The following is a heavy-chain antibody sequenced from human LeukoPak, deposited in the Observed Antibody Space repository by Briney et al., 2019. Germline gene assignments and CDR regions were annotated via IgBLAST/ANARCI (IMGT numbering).Heavy chain of an antibody. CDR1: GGTFSSYA. CDR2: IIPIFGTA. Sequence: SVKVSCEASGGTFSSYAISWVRQAPGQGLEWMGGIIPIFGTANYAQKFQGRVTITADESTSTAYMELSSLRSEDTAVYYCARGRGGYYYYGMDVWGQGTTVTVSS. J-gene: IGHJ6*02. D-gene: IGHD3-22*01. V-gene: IGHV1-69*13. CDR3: ARGRGGYYYYGMDV.